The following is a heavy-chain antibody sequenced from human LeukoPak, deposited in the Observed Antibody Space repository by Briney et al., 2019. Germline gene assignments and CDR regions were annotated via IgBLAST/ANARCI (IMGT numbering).Heavy chain of an antibody. CDR1: GFTFSDSD. V-gene: IGHV3-23*01. D-gene: IGHD1-20*01. CDR2: TYGNGGGT. J-gene: IGHJ4*02. CDR3: AKVNWNADAPNC. Sequence: GGSLRLSCAASGFTFSDSDMSWVRQAPGKGLEWVSGTYGNGGGTSYADSEKGRFTISRDNSKNTVYLQMNSLRVDDTAIYFCAKVNWNADAPNCWGQGTLVTVSS.